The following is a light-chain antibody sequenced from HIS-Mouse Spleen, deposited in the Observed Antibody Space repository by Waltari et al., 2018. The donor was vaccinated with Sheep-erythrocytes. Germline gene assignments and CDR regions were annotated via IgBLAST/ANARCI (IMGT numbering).Light chain of an antibody. CDR3: QQYDNLLT. CDR1: QDISKY. V-gene: IGKV1-33*01. Sequence: DIQMTQSPSSLSASVGDRVTITCQASQDISKYLNWYQQKPGQAPKLLIYDASNLETGVPSRFSGSGSRTDFTYSSSSLQPEDIATYYCQQYDNLLTFGGGTKVEIK. J-gene: IGKJ4*01. CDR2: DAS.